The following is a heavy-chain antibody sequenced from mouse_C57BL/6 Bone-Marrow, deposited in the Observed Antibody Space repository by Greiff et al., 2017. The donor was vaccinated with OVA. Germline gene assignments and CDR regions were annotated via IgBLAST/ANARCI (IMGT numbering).Heavy chain of an antibody. J-gene: IGHJ2*01. CDR1: GYAFSSSW. CDR3: AIYYFDY. Sequence: VQLKESGPELVKPGASVKISCKASGYAFSSSWMNWVKQRPGKGLEWIGRIYPGDGDTNYNGKFKGKATLTADKSSSTAYMQLSSLTSEDSAVYFCAIYYFDYWGQGTTLTVSS. V-gene: IGHV1-82*01. CDR2: IYPGDGDT.